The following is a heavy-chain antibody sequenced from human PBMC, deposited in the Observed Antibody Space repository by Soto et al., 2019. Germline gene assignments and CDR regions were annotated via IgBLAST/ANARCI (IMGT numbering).Heavy chain of an antibody. CDR3: ARDRRNGDYDY. Sequence: SETLSLTCTVSGCSISSGGYYWSWIRQHPGKGLEWIGYIYYSGSTYYNPSLKSRVTISVDTSKNQFSLKLSSVTAADTAVYYCARDRRNGDYDYWGQGTLVTVSS. J-gene: IGHJ4*02. D-gene: IGHD4-17*01. V-gene: IGHV4-31*03. CDR1: GCSISSGGYY. CDR2: IYYSGST.